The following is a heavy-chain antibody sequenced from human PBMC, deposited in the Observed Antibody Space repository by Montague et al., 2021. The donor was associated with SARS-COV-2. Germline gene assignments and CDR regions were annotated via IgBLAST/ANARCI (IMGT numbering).Heavy chain of an antibody. CDR1: GGSISSSSYY. CDR3: ARHSVSRITIFGVVTAQSWFDP. V-gene: IGHV4-39*01. Sequence: SETLSLTCTVSGGSISSSSYYWGWIRPPPGQGLEWIGSIYYSGSTYYNPSLKSRITISVDTSKNQFSLKLSSVTAADTAVYYCARHSVSRITIFGVVTAQSWFDPWGQGTLVTVSS. J-gene: IGHJ5*02. D-gene: IGHD3-3*01. CDR2: IYYSGST.